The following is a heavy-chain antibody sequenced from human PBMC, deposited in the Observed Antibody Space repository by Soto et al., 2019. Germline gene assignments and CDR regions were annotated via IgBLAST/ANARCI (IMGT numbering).Heavy chain of an antibody. V-gene: IGHV1-2*04. CDR3: ARAYPCSSTSCSYAFDI. CDR1: GYTFTGYY. CDR2: INPNSGGT. Sequence: GASVKVSCKASGYTFTGYYMHWVRQAPGQGLEWMGWINPNSGGTNYAQKFQGWVTMTRDTSISTAYMELSRLRSDDTAVYYCARAYPCSSTSCSYAFDIWGQGTMVTVSS. J-gene: IGHJ3*02. D-gene: IGHD2-2*01.